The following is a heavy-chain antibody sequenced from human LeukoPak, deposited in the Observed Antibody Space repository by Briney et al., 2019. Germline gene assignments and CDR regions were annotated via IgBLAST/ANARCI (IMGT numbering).Heavy chain of an antibody. CDR3: ASEYCSGGSCYFVN. J-gene: IGHJ4*02. Sequence: SETLSLTCAVSGGSISSGGYSWSWIRQPPGKGLEWIGYIYHSGSTYYNPSLKSRVTISVDRSKDQFSLKLSSVTAADTAVYYCASEYCSGGSCYFVNWGQGTLVTVSS. V-gene: IGHV4-30-2*01. CDR1: GGSISSGGYS. D-gene: IGHD2-15*01. CDR2: IYHSGST.